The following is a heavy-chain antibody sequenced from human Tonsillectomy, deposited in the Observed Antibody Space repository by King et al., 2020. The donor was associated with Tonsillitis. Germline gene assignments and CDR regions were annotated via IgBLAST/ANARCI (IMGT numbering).Heavy chain of an antibody. CDR3: AKTGGSGIYMQPEGFDY. Sequence: VQLVESGGGVVQPGRSLRLSCAASGFTFSSYGMHWVRQAPGKGLEWVAVISYDGSNKYYADSVKGRFTISRDNSKNTLYLQMNSLRAEDTAVYYCAKTGGSGIYMQPEGFDYWGQGTLVSVS. J-gene: IGHJ4*02. CDR2: ISYDGSNK. V-gene: IGHV3-30*18. CDR1: GFTFSSYG. D-gene: IGHD1-26*01.